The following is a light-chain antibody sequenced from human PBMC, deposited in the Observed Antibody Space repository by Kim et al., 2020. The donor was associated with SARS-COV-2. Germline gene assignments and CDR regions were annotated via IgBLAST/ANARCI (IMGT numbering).Light chain of an antibody. V-gene: IGLV1-51*01. CDR1: SSNIGNSY. Sequence: QSVLTQPPSVSAAPGQKVTISCSGSSSNIGNSYVSWYQQLPGTAPKLLIYDNNKRPSGIPDRFSGSKSGTSATLGITGLQTGDEADYYCGTWDSSLSAWVFGGETQLTVL. J-gene: IGLJ3*02. CDR3: GTWDSSLSAWV. CDR2: DNN.